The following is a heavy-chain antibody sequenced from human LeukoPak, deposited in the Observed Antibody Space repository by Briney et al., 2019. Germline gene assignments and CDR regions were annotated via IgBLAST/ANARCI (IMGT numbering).Heavy chain of an antibody. Sequence: GGSLRLSCAASGFTFSSYWMHWVRQAPGKGLVWVSRINSDGSSTSYADSVKGRFTISRDNAKNTLYLQMNSLRAEDTAVYYCAREKGYCSGGSCYGDAFDIWGQGTMVTVSS. J-gene: IGHJ3*02. CDR3: AREKGYCSGGSCYGDAFDI. D-gene: IGHD2-15*01. V-gene: IGHV3-74*01. CDR1: GFTFSSYW. CDR2: INSDGSST.